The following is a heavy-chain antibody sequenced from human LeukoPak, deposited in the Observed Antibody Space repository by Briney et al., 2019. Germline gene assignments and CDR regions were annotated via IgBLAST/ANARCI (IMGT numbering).Heavy chain of an antibody. CDR1: GGSFSGYY. J-gene: IGHJ4*02. CDR3: ARWDGHCDSSGYDSN. D-gene: IGHD3-22*01. V-gene: IGHV4-34*01. CDR2: INHSGST. Sequence: SETLSLTCAVYGGSFSGYYWSWIRQPPGKGLEWIGEINHSGSTNYNPSLKSRVTISVDTSKNQFSLKLSSVTAADTAVYYCARWDGHCDSSGYDSNWGQGTLVTVSS.